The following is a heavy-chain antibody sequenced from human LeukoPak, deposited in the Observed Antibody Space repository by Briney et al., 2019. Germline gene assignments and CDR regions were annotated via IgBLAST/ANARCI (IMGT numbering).Heavy chain of an antibody. CDR2: IGDTGTNT. CDR1: GFTFSSNA. J-gene: IGHJ4*02. V-gene: IGHV3-23*01. Sequence: GGSLRLSCAASGFTFSSNAMSWVRQAPGKGLEWVSGIGDTGTNTFYADSVKGRFTISRDNSKSTVYLQMNSLRAEDTAMYYCVKDPGGGYCSGGSCSYWGQGTLVTVSS. D-gene: IGHD2-15*01. CDR3: VKDPGGGYCSGGSCSY.